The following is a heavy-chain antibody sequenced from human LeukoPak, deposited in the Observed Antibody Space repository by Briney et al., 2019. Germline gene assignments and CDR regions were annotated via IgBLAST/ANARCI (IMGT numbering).Heavy chain of an antibody. CDR2: INAGNGNT. CDR1: GYTFTSYA. D-gene: IGHD2-15*01. Sequence: GASVKVSCKASGYTFTSYAMHWVRQAPGQRLEWMGWINAGNGNTKYSQKFQGRVTITRDTSASTAYMELSSLRSEDTAVYYCARGCSGGSCYPRYYYYHGMDVWGKGTTVTVSS. V-gene: IGHV1-3*01. CDR3: ARGCSGGSCYPRYYYYHGMDV. J-gene: IGHJ6*04.